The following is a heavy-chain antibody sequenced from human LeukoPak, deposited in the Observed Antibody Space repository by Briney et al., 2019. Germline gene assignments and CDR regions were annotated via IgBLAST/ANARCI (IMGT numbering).Heavy chain of an antibody. Sequence: GRSLRLSCAASGFTFSSYGMHWVRQAPGKGLEWVAVIWYDGSNKYYADPVKGRFTISRDNSKNTLYLQMNSLRAEDTAVYYCARDLRGSRAFDIWGQGIMVTVSS. V-gene: IGHV3-33*01. CDR3: ARDLRGSRAFDI. J-gene: IGHJ3*02. CDR1: GFTFSSYG. CDR2: IWYDGSNK. D-gene: IGHD3-10*01.